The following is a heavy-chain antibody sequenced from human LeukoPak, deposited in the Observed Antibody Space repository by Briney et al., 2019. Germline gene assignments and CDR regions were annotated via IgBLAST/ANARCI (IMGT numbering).Heavy chain of an antibody. CDR1: GFTFSSYS. D-gene: IGHD3-22*01. Sequence: GSLRLSCAASGFTFSSYSMNWVRQAPGKGLEWVSYISSSSSTIYYADSVKGRFTISRDNAKNSLYLQMNSLRDEDTAVYYCARDPGYYDSSGYYDYWGQGTLVTVAS. V-gene: IGHV3-48*02. CDR3: ARDPGYYDSSGYYDY. J-gene: IGHJ4*02. CDR2: ISSSSSTI.